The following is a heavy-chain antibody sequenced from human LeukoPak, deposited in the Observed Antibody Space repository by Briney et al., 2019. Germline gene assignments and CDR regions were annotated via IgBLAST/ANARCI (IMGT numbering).Heavy chain of an antibody. CDR1: GGSISSTNW. V-gene: IGHV4-4*02. CDR3: AREGGPYRPLDY. Sequence: SETLSLTCGVSGGSISSTNWWTWVRPPPGEGLEWIGEVHLSGRTNYNPSLESRVTMSVDMSENHISLKLTSVTAADTAVYYCAREGGPYRPLDYSGQGTLVTVSS. CDR2: VHLSGRT. J-gene: IGHJ4*02.